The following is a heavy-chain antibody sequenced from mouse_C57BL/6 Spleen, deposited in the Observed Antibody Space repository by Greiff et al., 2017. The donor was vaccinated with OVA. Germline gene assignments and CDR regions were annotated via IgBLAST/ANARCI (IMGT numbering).Heavy chain of an antibody. Sequence: EVMLVESGEGLVKPGGSLKLSCAASGFTFSSYAMSWVRQTPEKRLEWVAYISSGGDYIYYADTVKGRFTISRDNARNTLYLQMSSLKSEDTAMYYCTREGGYSNYDYWGQGTTLTVSS. J-gene: IGHJ2*01. CDR3: TREGGYSNYDY. CDR2: ISSGGDYI. CDR1: GFTFSSYA. D-gene: IGHD2-5*01. V-gene: IGHV5-9-1*02.